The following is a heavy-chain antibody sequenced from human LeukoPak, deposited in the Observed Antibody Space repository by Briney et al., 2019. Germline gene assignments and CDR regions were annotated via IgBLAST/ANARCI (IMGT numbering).Heavy chain of an antibody. Sequence: GESLKISCKGSGYSFTSYWIGWVRQMPGKGLEWMGIIYPGDSDTRYSPSFRGQVTISADKSISTAYLQWSSLKASDTAMYYCARTYYDSSGYPPNFDYWGQGTLVTVSS. J-gene: IGHJ4*02. D-gene: IGHD3-22*01. CDR1: GYSFTSYW. V-gene: IGHV5-51*01. CDR2: IYPGDSDT. CDR3: ARTYYDSSGYPPNFDY.